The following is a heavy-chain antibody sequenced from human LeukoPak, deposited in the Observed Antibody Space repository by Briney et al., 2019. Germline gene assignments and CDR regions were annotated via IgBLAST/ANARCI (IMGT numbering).Heavy chain of an antibody. CDR2: ISGGST. D-gene: IGHD5-18*01. J-gene: IGHJ4*02. V-gene: IGHV3-38-3*01. Sequence: GGSLRLSCAASGFTVSSNEMSWVRQAPGKGLEWVSSISGGSTYYADSRKGRFTISRDNSKNTLYLQMNSLIAEDTAVYYCAKDQRGYSYGYYFDYWGQGALVTVSS. CDR1: GFTVSSNE. CDR3: AKDQRGYSYGYYFDY.